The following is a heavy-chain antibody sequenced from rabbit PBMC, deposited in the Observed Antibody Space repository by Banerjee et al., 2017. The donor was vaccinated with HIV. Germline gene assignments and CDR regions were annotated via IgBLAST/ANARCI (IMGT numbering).Heavy chain of an antibody. CDR2: GVT. J-gene: IGHJ4*01. V-gene: IGHV1S8*01. Sequence: GVTYYANWVNGRFTISSHNAQNTLYLQLNSLTVADTATYFCVRDSAGREDFNLWGQGTLVTVS. CDR3: VRDSAGREDFNL. D-gene: IGHD4-2*01.